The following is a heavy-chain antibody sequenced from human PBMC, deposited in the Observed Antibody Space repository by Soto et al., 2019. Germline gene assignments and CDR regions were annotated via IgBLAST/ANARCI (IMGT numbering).Heavy chain of an antibody. Sequence: EVQLLESGGGLVQPGGSLRLSCAASGFTFSSYAMSWVRQAPGKGLEWVSAISGSGGSTYYADSVKGRFTISRDNSKNTLYLQMNSLRAEDTAVYYCAKDLPTRYYGGYAPFDYWGQGTLVTVSS. D-gene: IGHD5-12*01. CDR2: ISGSGGST. CDR1: GFTFSSYA. J-gene: IGHJ4*02. CDR3: AKDLPTRYYGGYAPFDY. V-gene: IGHV3-23*01.